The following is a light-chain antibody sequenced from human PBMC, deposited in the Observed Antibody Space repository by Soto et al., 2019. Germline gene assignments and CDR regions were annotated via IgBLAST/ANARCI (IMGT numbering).Light chain of an antibody. CDR1: SSDVGGYNY. CDR3: SSYTSSNTLV. Sequence: QSALTQPASVSGSPGQSITISCTGTSSDVGGYNYVSWYQQYPGKAPKLMIYDVSNRPSGVSNRFSGSKSGNTAPLTISGLQAEDEADYYCSSYTSSNTLVFGSGTKLTVL. V-gene: IGLV2-14*01. CDR2: DVS. J-gene: IGLJ1*01.